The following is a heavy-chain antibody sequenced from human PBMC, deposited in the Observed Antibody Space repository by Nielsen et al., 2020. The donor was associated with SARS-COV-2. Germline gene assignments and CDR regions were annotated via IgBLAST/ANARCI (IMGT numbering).Heavy chain of an antibody. D-gene: IGHD6-19*01. V-gene: IGHV3-48*03. Sequence: GGSLRLSCAASGFTFSSYEMNWVRQAPGKGLEWVSYISSSGSTIYYADSVKGRFTISRDNAKNSLYLQMNSLRAEDTAVYYCARAQWLGMDVWGQGTTVTVSS. CDR2: ISSSGSTI. CDR3: ARAQWLGMDV. J-gene: IGHJ6*02. CDR1: GFTFSSYE.